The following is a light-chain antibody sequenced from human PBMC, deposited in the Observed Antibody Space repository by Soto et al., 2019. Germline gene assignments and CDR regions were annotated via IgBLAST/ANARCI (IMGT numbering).Light chain of an antibody. CDR3: QSYDATNQV. CDR2: EDN. J-gene: IGLJ3*02. V-gene: IGLV6-57*03. Sequence: NFMLTQPHSVAGSPGQTVIISCTRSSCSIAINYVQWYQQRPGSAPTPVIYEDNQRTSGVPDRFSGSIDSSSNSASLTISGLETEDEADYFCQSYDATNQVFGGGTQLTV. CDR1: SCSIAINY.